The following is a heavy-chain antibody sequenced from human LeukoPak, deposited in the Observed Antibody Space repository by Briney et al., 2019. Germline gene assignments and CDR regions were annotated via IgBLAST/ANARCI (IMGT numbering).Heavy chain of an antibody. CDR2: IIPIFGTA. Sequence: GASVKVSCKASGGTFSSYAISWVRQAPGQGLEWMGGIIPIFGTANYAQKFQGRVTITADESTSTAYMELSSLRSEDTAVYYCARANAYYYDSSGYYLDYWGQGTLVTVSP. D-gene: IGHD3-22*01. J-gene: IGHJ4*02. V-gene: IGHV1-69*13. CDR3: ARANAYYYDSSGYYLDY. CDR1: GGTFSSYA.